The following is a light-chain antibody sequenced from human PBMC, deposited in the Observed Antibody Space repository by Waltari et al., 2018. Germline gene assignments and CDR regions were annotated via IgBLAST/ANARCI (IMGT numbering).Light chain of an antibody. CDR1: NLGEKF. CDR3: QSWVGKVV. Sequence: YDLTQPPSVSVSPGQTATITCYGDNLGEKFVSWYQQRPGQSPFLVIYQDFKRPSGIPERCSSPNSGNTATLSVSGAQAMDEADFYCQSWVGKVVFGGGTKLTV. V-gene: IGLV3-1*01. J-gene: IGLJ2*01. CDR2: QDF.